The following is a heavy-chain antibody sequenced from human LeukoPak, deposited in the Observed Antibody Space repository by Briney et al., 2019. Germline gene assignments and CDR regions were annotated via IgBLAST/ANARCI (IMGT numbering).Heavy chain of an antibody. CDR3: ALLRGTLWFDP. CDR2: INHRGSA. J-gene: IGHJ5*02. V-gene: IGHV4-34*01. CDR1: GGSFSGHY. Sequence: SETLSLTCAVYGGSFSGHYCSWIRQPPGKGLEYIGEINHRGSANYNPSLKSRVTMSVDTSKNQFSLKLSSVTAADTAVYYCALLRGTLWFDPWGQGTLVTVSS.